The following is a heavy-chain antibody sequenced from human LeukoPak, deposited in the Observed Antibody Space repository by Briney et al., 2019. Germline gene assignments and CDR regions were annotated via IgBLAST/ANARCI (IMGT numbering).Heavy chain of an antibody. CDR3: ARAPRITIFGVVKHWFDH. V-gene: IGHV4-59*08. CDR1: GGSISSYY. D-gene: IGHD3-3*01. Sequence: SETLSLTCAVSGGSISSYYWSWVRQPPGDGLEWIGDIYYSGSTNYNPSLRSPVTISVDTSKNQFSLKLSSVTAADTAVYYCARAPRITIFGVVKHWFDHWGKGTLVTVSS. CDR2: IYYSGST. J-gene: IGHJ5*02.